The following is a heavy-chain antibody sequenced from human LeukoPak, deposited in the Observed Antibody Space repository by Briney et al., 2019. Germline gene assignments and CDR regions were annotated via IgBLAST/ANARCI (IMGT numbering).Heavy chain of an antibody. V-gene: IGHV3-30*03. Sequence: GGSLRLSCAASGFTFSSYGMHWVRQAPGKGLEWVAVISYDGSNKYYADSVKGRFTISRDNSKNTLYLQMNSLRGEDTAVYHCAGKVATTLGLDCWGQGTLVTVSS. J-gene: IGHJ4*02. D-gene: IGHD5-12*01. CDR1: GFTFSSYG. CDR2: ISYDGSNK. CDR3: AGKVATTLGLDC.